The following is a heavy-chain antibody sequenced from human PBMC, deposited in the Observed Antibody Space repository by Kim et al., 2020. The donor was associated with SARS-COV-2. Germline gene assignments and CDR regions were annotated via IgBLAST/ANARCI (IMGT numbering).Heavy chain of an antibody. J-gene: IGHJ4*02. D-gene: IGHD6-13*01. V-gene: IGHV4-34*01. CDR3: ARAGIAAVVTDY. Sequence: NPNPSLKSRVTISVDTAKNQFSLKLSSVTAADKAVYYCARAGIAAVVTDYWGQGTLVTVSS.